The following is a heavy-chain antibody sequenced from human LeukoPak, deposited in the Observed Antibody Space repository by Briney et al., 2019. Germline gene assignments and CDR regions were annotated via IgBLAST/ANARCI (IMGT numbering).Heavy chain of an antibody. J-gene: IGHJ3*02. V-gene: IGHV3-23*01. CDR3: VGRYDYGDLNAFDI. D-gene: IGHD4-17*01. CDR1: GFTFSGYS. Sequence: PGGSLRLSCAASGFTFSGYSMNWVRQAPGKGLEWVSSISASGSSTYYADSVKGRFTISRDNSKNTLYLQMNSLTAEDTAVYYSVGRYDYGDLNAFDIWGQGTMVTVSS. CDR2: ISASGSST.